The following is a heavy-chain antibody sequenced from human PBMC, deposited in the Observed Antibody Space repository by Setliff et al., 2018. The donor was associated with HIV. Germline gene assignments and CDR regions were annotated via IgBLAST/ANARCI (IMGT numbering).Heavy chain of an antibody. CDR2: IKSKTDGGTT. J-gene: IGHJ4*02. CDR1: GFIFTNAW. Sequence: PGGSLRLSCAASGFIFTNAWMSWVRQAPGKGLEWVGRIKSKTDGGTTDYAAPVKGRFTISRDDSKNTLFLQMNSLKIEDTAVYYCTTPEGDYDFWSGYSPIFDHWGPGTLVTVSS. CDR3: TTPEGDYDFWSGYSPIFDH. V-gene: IGHV3-15*01. D-gene: IGHD3-3*01.